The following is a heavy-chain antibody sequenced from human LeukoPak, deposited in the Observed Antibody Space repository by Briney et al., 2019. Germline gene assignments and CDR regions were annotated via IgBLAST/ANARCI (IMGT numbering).Heavy chain of an antibody. V-gene: IGHV4-59*01. CDR3: ARARARIRLGYFDY. CDR1: GGSISSYY. J-gene: IGHJ4*02. CDR2: IYYSGST. D-gene: IGHD3-16*01. Sequence: SETLSLTCTVSGGSISSYYWSWIRQPPGKGLEWIGYIYYSGSTNYNPSLKSRVTISVDTSKNQFSLKLSSVTAADTAVYYCARARARIRLGYFDYWGQGTLVTVSS.